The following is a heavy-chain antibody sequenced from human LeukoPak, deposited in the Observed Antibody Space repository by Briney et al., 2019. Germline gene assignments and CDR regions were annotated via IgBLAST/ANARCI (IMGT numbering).Heavy chain of an antibody. Sequence: GGSLRLSCAASGFTFSSYGMSWVRQAPGKGLEWVSAISGSGGSTYYADSVKGRFTISRDNSKNSLYLQMNSLRAEDTAVYYCARDSGGSSPFDYWGQGTLVTVSS. CDR1: GFTFSSYG. J-gene: IGHJ4*02. CDR3: ARDSGGSSPFDY. D-gene: IGHD4-23*01. V-gene: IGHV3-23*01. CDR2: ISGSGGST.